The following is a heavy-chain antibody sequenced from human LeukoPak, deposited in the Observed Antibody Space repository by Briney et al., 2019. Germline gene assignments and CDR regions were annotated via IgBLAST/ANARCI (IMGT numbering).Heavy chain of an antibody. J-gene: IGHJ5*02. D-gene: IGHD2-15*01. CDR2: IILIFGAA. V-gene: IGHV1-69*13. CDR1: GGTFSSYA. Sequence: SVKVSCKASGGTFSSYAISWVRQAPGQGLEWMGGIILIFGAANYAQKFQGRVTITADESTSTAYMELSSLRPEDTAVYYCAREALYCSGGSCYYSGWFDPWGQGTLVTVSS. CDR3: AREALYCSGGSCYYSGWFDP.